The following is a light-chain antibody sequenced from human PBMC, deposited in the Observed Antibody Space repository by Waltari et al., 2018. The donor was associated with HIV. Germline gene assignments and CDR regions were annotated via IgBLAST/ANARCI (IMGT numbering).Light chain of an antibody. CDR3: SSYAGSSNLV. V-gene: IGLV2-8*01. CDR2: EAT. J-gene: IGLJ3*02. CDR1: SSDVGGYNF. Sequence: QSALTQPPSASGSPGQSVIISCTGTSSDVGGYNFVSWYQQHPGKAPKPLIFEATKRPSGGPDRFSGSKSGNTASLTVSGLQAEDEADYYCSSYAGSSNLVFGGGTKLTVL.